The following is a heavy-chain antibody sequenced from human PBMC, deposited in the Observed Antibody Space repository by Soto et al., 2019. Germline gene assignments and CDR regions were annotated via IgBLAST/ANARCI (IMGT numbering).Heavy chain of an antibody. V-gene: IGHV5-51*01. J-gene: IGHJ6*02. Sequence: GESLKISCKGSGYSFTNYWIGWVRQMPGKGLESMGIIYPGDSDTRYSPPFQGQVTISADKSISTAYLQWSSLKASDTAMYYCARTAAPGKYYYGMDVWGQGTTVTVSS. CDR1: GYSFTNYW. D-gene: IGHD6-13*01. CDR2: IYPGDSDT. CDR3: ARTAAPGKYYYGMDV.